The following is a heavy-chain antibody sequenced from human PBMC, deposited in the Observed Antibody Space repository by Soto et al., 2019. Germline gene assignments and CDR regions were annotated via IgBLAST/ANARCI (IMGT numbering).Heavy chain of an antibody. D-gene: IGHD2-15*01. V-gene: IGHV4-39*01. CDR1: GGSISSSSYY. CDR3: ARLRAYYDGMDV. J-gene: IGHJ6*02. CDR2: IYYSGST. Sequence: PSETLSLTCTVSGGSISSSSYYWGWIRQPPGKGLEGIGSIYYSGSTYYNPSLKSRVTISVDTSKNQFSLKLSSVTAADTAVYYCARLRAYYDGMDVWGQGTTVTVSS.